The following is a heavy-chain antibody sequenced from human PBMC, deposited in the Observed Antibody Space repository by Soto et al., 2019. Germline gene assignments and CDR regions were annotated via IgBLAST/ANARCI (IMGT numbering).Heavy chain of an antibody. Sequence: SETLSLTCTVSGGSISSYYWSWIRQPPGKGLEWIGYIYYSGSTNYNPSLKSRVTISVDTSKNQFSLKLSSVTAADTAVYYCARDASVAGPRDYGMDVWGQGTTVTVSS. J-gene: IGHJ6*02. CDR1: GGSISSYY. CDR3: ARDASVAGPRDYGMDV. CDR2: IYYSGST. V-gene: IGHV4-59*01. D-gene: IGHD6-19*01.